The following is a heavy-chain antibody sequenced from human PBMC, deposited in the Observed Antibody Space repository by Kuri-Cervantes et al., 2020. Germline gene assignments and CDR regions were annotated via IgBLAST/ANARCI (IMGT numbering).Heavy chain of an antibody. CDR1: GGSISSSNYY. CDR3: ARDLAGGWFDP. V-gene: IGHV4-31*01. Sequence: LRLSCTVSGGSISSSNYYWGWIRQPPGKGLEWIGYIYYSGSTYYNPSLKSLVTISVDTSKNQFSLKLSSVTAADTAVYYCARDLAGGWFDPWGQGTLVTVSS. CDR2: IYYSGST. J-gene: IGHJ5*02. D-gene: IGHD3-10*01.